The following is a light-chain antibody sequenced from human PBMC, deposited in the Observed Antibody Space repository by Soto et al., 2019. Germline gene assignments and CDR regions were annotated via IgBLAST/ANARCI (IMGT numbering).Light chain of an antibody. V-gene: IGKV1-39*01. CDR3: QQSHSTLSVT. CDR1: ESINKY. J-gene: IGKJ4*01. CDR2: AAA. Sequence: DLQMTQSPSSLSASVGDRVTITCRASESINKYLNWYQQKPGRAPRLLIYAAASLQGGVPSRFSGSGSGTDFNLTISSLQPEDFATYYCQQSHSTLSVTFGGGTKVEI.